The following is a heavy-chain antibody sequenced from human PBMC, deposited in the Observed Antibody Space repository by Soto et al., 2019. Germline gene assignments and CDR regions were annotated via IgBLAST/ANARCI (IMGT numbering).Heavy chain of an antibody. CDR2: ISGSGGST. Sequence: EVQLLESGGGLVQPGGSLRLSCAASGFTFSSYTMSWVRQAPGKGLEWVSAISGSGGSTYYADSVKGRFTISRDNSKNTLYLQMNSLRAEDTAVYYCAKDVRGYSGYEHDYWGQGTLVTVSS. D-gene: IGHD5-12*01. V-gene: IGHV3-23*01. CDR3: AKDVRGYSGYEHDY. CDR1: GFTFSSYT. J-gene: IGHJ4*02.